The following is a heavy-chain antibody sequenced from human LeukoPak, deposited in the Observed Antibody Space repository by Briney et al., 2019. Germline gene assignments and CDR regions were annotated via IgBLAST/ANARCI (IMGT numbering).Heavy chain of an antibody. J-gene: IGHJ3*02. CDR3: ARAVTLDSSSSHAFDI. D-gene: IGHD6-6*01. CDR2: MYYSGIT. V-gene: IGHV4-59*01. CDR1: GGSINSYY. Sequence: SETLSLTCTVSGGSINSYYWGWIRQPPGKGLECVGYMYYSGITNYNPSLESRVTISVDTSKNQFSLKLSSVTAADTALYYCARAVTLDSSSSHAFDIWGQGTKVTVSS.